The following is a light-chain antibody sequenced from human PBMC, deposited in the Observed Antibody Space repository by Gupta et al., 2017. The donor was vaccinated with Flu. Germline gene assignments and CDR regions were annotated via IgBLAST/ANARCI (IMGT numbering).Light chain of an antibody. CDR1: NIGTPH. CDR3: QVWESSSDNIYV. J-gene: IGLJ1*01. Sequence: SSVLSQPPSVSVAPGQPATITCGRNNIGTPHVPWYQQTPGQAPVLVLYDDRERLSGTPERSSGSNSGNTATMTISRVEAGEEADYYCQVWESSSDNIYVFGTGTRVTVL. V-gene: IGLV3-21*02. CDR2: DDR.